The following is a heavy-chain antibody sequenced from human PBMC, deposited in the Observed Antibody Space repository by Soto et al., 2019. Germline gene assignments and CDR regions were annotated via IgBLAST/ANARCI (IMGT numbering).Heavy chain of an antibody. V-gene: IGHV3-33*01. Sequence: PGGSLRLSCAASGFTFSNYAMHWVRQAPGKGLEWVAVIWYDGSNKYYVDSVKGRFTISRDNSKNTLYLQMSSLRAEDTAVYYCARRGADYFYDMDVWGQGTTVTVSS. CDR2: IWYDGSNK. J-gene: IGHJ6*02. CDR3: ARRGADYFYDMDV. CDR1: GFTFSNYA.